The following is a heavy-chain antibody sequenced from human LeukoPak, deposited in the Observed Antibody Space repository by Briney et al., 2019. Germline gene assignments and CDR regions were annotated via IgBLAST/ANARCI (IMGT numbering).Heavy chain of an antibody. CDR2: ISYDGSNK. Sequence: GGSLRLSCAASGFTFSSYGMHWVRQAPGKGLEWVTVISYDGSNKYYADSVKGRFTISRDNSKNTLYLQMNSLRAEDTAVYYCARRPIKYYYYGMDVWGQGTTVTVSS. J-gene: IGHJ6*02. CDR1: GFTFSSYG. V-gene: IGHV3-30*03. CDR3: ARRPIKYYYYGMDV.